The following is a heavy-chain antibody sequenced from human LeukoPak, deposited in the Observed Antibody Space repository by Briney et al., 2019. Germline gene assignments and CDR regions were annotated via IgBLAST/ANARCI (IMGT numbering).Heavy chain of an antibody. J-gene: IGHJ4*02. CDR3: ARATGGYYDYFDY. D-gene: IGHD3-22*01. CDR2: MNPNSANT. V-gene: IGHV1-8*02. CDR1: GGTFSSYA. Sequence: GSSVKVSCKASGGTFSSYAISWVRQATGQGLEWMGWMNPNSANTGYAQKFQGRVTMTRDTSISTAYMELSRLTSDDTAVYYCARATGGYYDYFDYWGQGTLVTVSS.